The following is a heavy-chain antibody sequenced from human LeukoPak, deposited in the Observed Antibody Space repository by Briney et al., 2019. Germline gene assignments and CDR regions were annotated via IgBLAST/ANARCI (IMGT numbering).Heavy chain of an antibody. V-gene: IGHV4-30-4*01. J-gene: IGHJ6*02. D-gene: IGHD4-17*01. CDR1: GGSISSGDYY. CDR3: ARDYGDYDGNYYNGMDV. Sequence: SQTLSLTCTVSGGSISSGDYYWRWIRQPPGKGLEWIGFMVYSGSTYYNPSLKTRVTISVDTSKNQFSLKLSSVTAADTAVYYCARDYGDYDGNYYNGMDVWGQGTTVTVSS. CDR2: MVYSGST.